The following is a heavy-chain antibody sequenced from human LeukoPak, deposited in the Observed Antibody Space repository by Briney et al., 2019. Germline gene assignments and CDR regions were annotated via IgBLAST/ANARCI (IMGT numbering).Heavy chain of an antibody. CDR3: ARGPVVPAAQSYAFDI. Sequence: SETLSLTCTVSGYSISSGYYWGWIRQPPGKGLEWIGSIYHSGSTYYNPSLKSRVAISVDTSKNQFSLKLSSVTAADTAVYYCARGPVVPAAQSYAFDIWGQETMVTVSS. V-gene: IGHV4-38-2*02. D-gene: IGHD2-2*01. CDR2: IYHSGST. J-gene: IGHJ3*02. CDR1: GYSISSGYY.